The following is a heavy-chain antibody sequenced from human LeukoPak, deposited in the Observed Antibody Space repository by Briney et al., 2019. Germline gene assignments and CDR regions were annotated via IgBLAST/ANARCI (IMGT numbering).Heavy chain of an antibody. CDR1: GFTFSDYY. D-gene: IGHD2-2*01. CDR3: AKGYCSSTSCHGSYWYFDL. CDR2: ISSSSSYT. V-gene: IGHV3-11*05. J-gene: IGHJ2*01. Sequence: TGGSLRLSCAASGFTFSDYYMSWIRQAPGKGLEWVSYISSSSSYTNYADSVKGRFTISRDNAKNSLYLQMNSLRAEDTAVYYCAKGYCSSTSCHGSYWYFDLWGRGALVTVSS.